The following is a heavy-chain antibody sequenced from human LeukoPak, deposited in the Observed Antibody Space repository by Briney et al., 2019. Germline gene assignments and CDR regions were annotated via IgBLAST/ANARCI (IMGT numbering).Heavy chain of an antibody. CDR3: ASSMVGEYYFDY. CDR1: GYTFTSYG. CDR2: ISAYNGNT. V-gene: IGHV1-18*01. D-gene: IGHD3-10*02. Sequence: ASVKVSCKASGYTFTSYGISWVRQAPGQGLEWMGWISAYNGNTNYAQKLQGRVTMTTGTSTSTAYMELRSLRSDDTAVYYCASSMVGEYYFDYWGQGTLVTVSS. J-gene: IGHJ4*02.